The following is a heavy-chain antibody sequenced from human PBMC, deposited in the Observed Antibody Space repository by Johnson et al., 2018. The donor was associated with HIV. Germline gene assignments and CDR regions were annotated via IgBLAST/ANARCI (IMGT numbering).Heavy chain of an antibody. CDR1: GFTVSSNE. J-gene: IGHJ3*02. CDR2: ISGGST. CDR3: AREEAYCGGDCYSAFDI. D-gene: IGHD2-21*02. Sequence: VQLVESRGVLVQPWGSLRLSCAASGFTVSSNEMSWVRQAPVKGLEWVSSISGGSTYYADSRKGRFTISRDNSKNTLHLQMNSLRAEDTAVYYCAREEAYCGGDCYSAFDIWGQGTMVTVSS. V-gene: IGHV3-38-3*01.